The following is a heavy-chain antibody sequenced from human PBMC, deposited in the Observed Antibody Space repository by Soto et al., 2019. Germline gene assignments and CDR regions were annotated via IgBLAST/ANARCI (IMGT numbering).Heavy chain of an antibody. CDR3: ARGATVVDYYYMDV. CDR1: GYTFTGYY. CDR2: INPNSGGT. Sequence: ASVKVSCKASGYTFTGYYMRWVRQAPGQGLEWMGWINPNSGGTNYAQKFQGWVTMTRDTSISTAYMELSRLRSDDTAVYYCARGATVVDYYYMDVWGKGTTVTVSS. V-gene: IGHV1-2*04. D-gene: IGHD4-4*01. J-gene: IGHJ6*03.